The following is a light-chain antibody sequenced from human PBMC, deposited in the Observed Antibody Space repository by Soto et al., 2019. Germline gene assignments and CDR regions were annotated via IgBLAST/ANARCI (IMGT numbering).Light chain of an antibody. CDR1: QSISSW. CDR2: DAS. J-gene: IGKJ1*01. Sequence: DIQITQSPSTLSASVGDRVTITCRASQSISSWLAWYQQKPGKAPKLLIYDASSLESGVRSRFSGSGAGTECTRTISSLQPEDFATYYCQQYNSSSWTFGQGTKVDIK. V-gene: IGKV1-5*01. CDR3: QQYNSSSWT.